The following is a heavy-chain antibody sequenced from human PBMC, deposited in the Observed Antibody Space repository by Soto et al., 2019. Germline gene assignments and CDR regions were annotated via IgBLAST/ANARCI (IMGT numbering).Heavy chain of an antibody. Sequence: PSETLSLTCTVSGGSINSSSYYWGWIRQPPGKGLEWIGTIYYSGTTYYNPSLKSRVTISVDTSKNQFSLKLSSVTAADTAVYYCARLENFFDTSGYYYVPYYFDYWGQGTLVTVS. J-gene: IGHJ4*02. CDR3: ARLENFFDTSGYYYVPYYFDY. V-gene: IGHV4-39*01. CDR2: IYYSGTT. CDR1: GGSINSSSYY. D-gene: IGHD3-22*01.